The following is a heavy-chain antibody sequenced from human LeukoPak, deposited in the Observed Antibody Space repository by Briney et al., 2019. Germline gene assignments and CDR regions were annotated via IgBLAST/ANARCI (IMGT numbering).Heavy chain of an antibody. V-gene: IGHV3-30*18. CDR2: ISYDGSNK. CDR3: AKGGCSGGSCYATHYYYGMDV. Sequence: PGGSLRLSCAASGFTFSSYGMHWVRQAPGKGLEWVAVISYDGSNKYYADSVKGRFTISRDNSKNTLYLQMNSLRAEDTAVYYCAKGGCSGGSCYATHYYYGMDVWGQGTTVTVSS. CDR1: GFTFSSYG. D-gene: IGHD2-15*01. J-gene: IGHJ6*02.